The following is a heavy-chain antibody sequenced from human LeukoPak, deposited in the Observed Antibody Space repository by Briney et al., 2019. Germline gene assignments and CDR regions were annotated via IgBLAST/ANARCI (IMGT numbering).Heavy chain of an antibody. J-gene: IGHJ3*02. D-gene: IGHD6-19*01. CDR1: GGSISSSSYY. CDR2: IYYSGST. Sequence: SETLSLTCTVSGGSISSSSYYWGWIRQPPGKGLEWIGSIYYSGSTYYNPSLKSRVTISVDTSKNQFSLKLSSVTAADTAVYYCARDRGYSSGWRIGYWAFDIWGQGTMVTVSS. V-gene: IGHV4-39*02. CDR3: ARDRGYSSGWRIGYWAFDI.